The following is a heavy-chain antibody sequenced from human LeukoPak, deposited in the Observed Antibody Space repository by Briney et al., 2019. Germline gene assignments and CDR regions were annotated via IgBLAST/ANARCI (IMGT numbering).Heavy chain of an antibody. Sequence: GGSLRLSCAASGFTFSSYSMNWVRQAPGRGLEWVSSISSSSSYIYYADSVKGRFTISRDNAKNSLYLQMNSLRAEDTAVYYCARKWELPIFDYWGQGTLVTVSS. CDR1: GFTFSSYS. CDR2: ISSSSSYI. CDR3: ARKWELPIFDY. D-gene: IGHD1-26*01. J-gene: IGHJ4*02. V-gene: IGHV3-21*01.